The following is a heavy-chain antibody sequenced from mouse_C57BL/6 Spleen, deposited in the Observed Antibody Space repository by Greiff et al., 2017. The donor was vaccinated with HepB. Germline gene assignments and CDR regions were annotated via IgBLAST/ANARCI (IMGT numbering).Heavy chain of an antibody. Sequence: QVQLQQPGAELVMPGASVKLSCKASGYTFTSYWMHWVKQRPGQGLEWIGEIDPSDSYTNYNQKFKGKSTLTVDKSSSTAYMQLSSLTSEDSAVYYCARASYYSNSPWFAYWGQGTLVTVSA. J-gene: IGHJ3*01. CDR2: IDPSDSYT. CDR1: GYTFTSYW. V-gene: IGHV1-69*01. D-gene: IGHD2-5*01. CDR3: ARASYYSNSPWFAY.